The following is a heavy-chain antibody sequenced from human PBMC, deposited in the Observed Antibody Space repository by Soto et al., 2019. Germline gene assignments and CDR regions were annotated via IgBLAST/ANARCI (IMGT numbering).Heavy chain of an antibody. D-gene: IGHD2-2*01. CDR2: MNPNSGNT. CDR3: ARAGGFVVVSAANYYYYYYMDV. J-gene: IGHJ6*03. Sequence: QVQLVQSGAEVKKPGASVKVSCKASGYTFTSYDINWVRQATGQGLEWMGWMNPNSGNTGYAQKFEGRVTMTRNTSISTAYMELSSLRSVDTAVYYCARAGGFVVVSAANYYYYYYMDVWGKGSTVTVSS. CDR1: GYTFTSYD. V-gene: IGHV1-8*01.